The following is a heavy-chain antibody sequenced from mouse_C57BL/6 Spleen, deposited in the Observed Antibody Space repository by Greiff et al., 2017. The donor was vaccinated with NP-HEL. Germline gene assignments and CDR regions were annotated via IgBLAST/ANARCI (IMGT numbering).Heavy chain of an antibody. CDR3: ASHYGSIDWYFDV. CDR1: GYTFTDYN. J-gene: IGHJ1*03. V-gene: IGHV1-22*01. CDR2: INPNNGGT. D-gene: IGHD1-1*01. Sequence: VQLQQSGPELVKPGASVKMSCKASGYTFTDYNMHWVKQSHGKSPEWIGYINPNNGGTSYNQKFKGKATLTVNKSSSTAYMELRSLTSEDSAVYYCASHYGSIDWYFDVWGTGTTVTVSS.